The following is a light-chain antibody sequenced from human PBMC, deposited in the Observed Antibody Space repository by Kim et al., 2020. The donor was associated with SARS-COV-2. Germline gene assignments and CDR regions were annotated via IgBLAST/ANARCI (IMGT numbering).Light chain of an antibody. CDR2: AAS. J-gene: IGKJ4*01. Sequence: ASVGDRVTITCRASQGISSYLAWYQQKPGKAPKLLIYAASTLQSGVPSRFSGSGSGTDFTLTIDSLQPEDVATYYCQQLNTYPLTFGGGTKVDIK. CDR1: QGISSY. CDR3: QQLNTYPLT. V-gene: IGKV1-9*01.